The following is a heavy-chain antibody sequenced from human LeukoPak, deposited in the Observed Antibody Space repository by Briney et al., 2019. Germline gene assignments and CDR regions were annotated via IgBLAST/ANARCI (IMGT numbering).Heavy chain of an antibody. D-gene: IGHD6-19*01. CDR1: GFTFSSYA. V-gene: IGHV3-23*01. Sequence: GGSLRLSCAASGFTFSSYAMSWVRQAPGKGLEWVSAISGSGGSKYYADSVKGRFTISRDNSKNTLYLQMNSLRAEDKAVYYCAKVNRDIGNRWSGQWLIAGLDYWGQGTLVTVSS. CDR3: AKVNRDIGNRWSGQWLIAGLDY. J-gene: IGHJ4*02. CDR2: ISGSGGSK.